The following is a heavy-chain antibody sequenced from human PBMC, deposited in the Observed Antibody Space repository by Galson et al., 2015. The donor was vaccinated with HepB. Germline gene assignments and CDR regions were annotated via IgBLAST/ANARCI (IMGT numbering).Heavy chain of an antibody. Sequence: SVKVSCKASGYTFTSYGISWVRQAPGQGLEWMGWISAYNGNTNYAQKLQGRVTMTTDTSTSTAYMELRSLRSDDTAVYYCARALLEDSSERGGLGAFDIWGQGTMVTVSS. D-gene: IGHD3-22*01. J-gene: IGHJ3*02. V-gene: IGHV1-18*01. CDR1: GYTFTSYG. CDR3: ARALLEDSSERGGLGAFDI. CDR2: ISAYNGNT.